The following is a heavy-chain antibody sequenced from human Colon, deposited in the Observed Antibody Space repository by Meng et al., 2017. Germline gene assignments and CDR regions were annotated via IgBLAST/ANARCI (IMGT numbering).Heavy chain of an antibody. CDR3: ARKRDGYNPFDD. CDR2: IYYSGST. V-gene: IGHV4-28*01. D-gene: IGHD5-24*01. J-gene: IGHJ4*02. CDR1: GYSTSSINW. Sequence: VQLKYSGTDLVKPRHTLSLTCAFFGYSTSSINWSVWIRQPPWKGLEWIVYIYYSGSTDYNPSLKSRVTMSVDTSKNQFSLKLSSVTAVDTAVYYCARKRDGYNPFDDWGQGTLVTVSS.